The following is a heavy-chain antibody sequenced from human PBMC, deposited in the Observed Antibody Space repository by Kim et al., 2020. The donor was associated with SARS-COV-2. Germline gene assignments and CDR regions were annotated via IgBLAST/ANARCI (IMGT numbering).Heavy chain of an antibody. CDR1: GGSISSSSYY. J-gene: IGHJ3*02. D-gene: IGHD1-1*01. CDR2: IYYSGST. CDR3: ARRSRLEPMNDAFDI. Sequence: SETLSLTCTVSGGSISSSSYYWGWIRQPPGKGLEWIGSIYYSGSTYYNPSLKSRVTISVDTSKNQFSLKLSSVTAADTAVYYCARRSRLEPMNDAFDIWG. V-gene: IGHV4-39*01.